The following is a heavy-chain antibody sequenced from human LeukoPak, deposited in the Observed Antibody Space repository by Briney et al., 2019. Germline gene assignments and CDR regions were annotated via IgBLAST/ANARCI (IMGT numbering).Heavy chain of an antibody. CDR3: ARGLRAYYYYGMDV. CDR2: IKQDGSEK. Sequence: GGSLRLPCAASGFTFSNYWMSWIRQAPGKGLEWVANIKQDGSEKNYVDSVKGRFIISRDNAKNSLYLQANSLRAEDTAVYYCARGLRAYYYYGMDVWGQGTTVTVSS. J-gene: IGHJ6*02. CDR1: GFTFSNYW. V-gene: IGHV3-7*03. D-gene: IGHD3-3*01.